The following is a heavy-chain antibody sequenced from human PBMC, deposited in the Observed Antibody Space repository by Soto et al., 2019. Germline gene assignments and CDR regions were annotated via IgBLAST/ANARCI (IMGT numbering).Heavy chain of an antibody. CDR1: GGSISSYF. D-gene: IGHD6-13*01. CDR3: ARDLAAVPRAFDY. CDR2: VYYAGTT. Sequence: SETLSLTCTVSGGSISSYFYIWVRQPPGKGLEWIGSVYYAGTTDYNPSLKSRVTISVDTSKTQFSLNLRSVTAADTAVYYCARDLAAVPRAFDYWGRGTLVTVSS. V-gene: IGHV4-59*01. J-gene: IGHJ4*02.